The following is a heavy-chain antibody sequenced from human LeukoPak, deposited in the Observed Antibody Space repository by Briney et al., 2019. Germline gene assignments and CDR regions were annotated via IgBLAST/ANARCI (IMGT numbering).Heavy chain of an antibody. D-gene: IGHD3-9*01. CDR3: ARDGNILTGYYADY. Sequence: GGSLRLSCAASGFTFSSYPMHWVRQAPGRGLEWVALISYDGSNKHYADSVKGRFTISRDNSKNTLYLQMNSLRAEDTAVYYCARDGNILTGYYADYWGQGTLVTVSS. CDR2: ISYDGSNK. CDR1: GFTFSSYP. J-gene: IGHJ4*02. V-gene: IGHV3-30-3*01.